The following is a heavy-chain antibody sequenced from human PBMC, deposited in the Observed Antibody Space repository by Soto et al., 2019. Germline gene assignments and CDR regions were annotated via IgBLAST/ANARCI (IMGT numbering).Heavy chain of an antibody. CDR2: ISGSGGST. CDR1: GGDFSSDA. V-gene: IGHV3-23*01. CDR3: AKDAYGGPFDY. D-gene: IGHD4-17*01. Sequence: GGSLRLSCAASGGDFSSDAMSGVRQAPGKGLEWVSAISGSGGSTYYADSVKGRFTISRDNSKNTLYLQMNSLRAEDTAVYYCAKDAYGGPFDYWGQGTLVTVSS. J-gene: IGHJ4*02.